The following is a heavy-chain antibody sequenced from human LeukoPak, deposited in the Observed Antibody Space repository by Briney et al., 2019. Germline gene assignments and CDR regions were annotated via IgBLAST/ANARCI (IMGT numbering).Heavy chain of an antibody. V-gene: IGHV1-69*06. Sequence: ASVKVSCKASGGTFSSYAISWVRQAPGQGLEWMGGIIPIFGTTNYAQKFQDRVTITADKSTSTAYMELSSLRSEDTAVYYCARAGFGKDAFDIWGQGTMVTVSS. CDR3: ARAGFGKDAFDI. CDR2: IIPIFGTT. J-gene: IGHJ3*02. D-gene: IGHD3-3*01. CDR1: GGTFSSYA.